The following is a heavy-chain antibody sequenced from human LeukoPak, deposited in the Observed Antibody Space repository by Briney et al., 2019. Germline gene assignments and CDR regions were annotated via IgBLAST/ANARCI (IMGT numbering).Heavy chain of an antibody. CDR1: GFTFSSYA. D-gene: IGHD2-2*01. CDR2: ISASGDST. CDR3: AKGGTGYCSSTSCLYYFDY. V-gene: IGHV3-23*01. J-gene: IGHJ4*02. Sequence: PGGSLRLSCAASGFTFSSYAMNWVRQAPGKGLEWVSTISASGDSTYYADSVKGWFTISRDNSKNTLHLQMNSLRVEDTAVYYCAKGGTGYCSSTSCLYYFDYWGQGTLVTVSS.